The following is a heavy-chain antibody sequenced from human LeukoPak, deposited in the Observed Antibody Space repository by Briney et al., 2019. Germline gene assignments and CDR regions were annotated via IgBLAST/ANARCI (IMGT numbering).Heavy chain of an antibody. CDR1: GYTLTELS. V-gene: IGHV1-24*01. Sequence: GASVKVSCKVSGYTLTELSMHWVRQAPGKGLEWMGGFDPEDGETIYAQKFQGRVTMTEDTSTDTAYMELSSLRSGDTAVYYCATVAERVVPAAIGDAFDIWGQGTMVTVSS. CDR2: FDPEDGET. CDR3: ATVAERVVPAAIGDAFDI. J-gene: IGHJ3*02. D-gene: IGHD2-2*02.